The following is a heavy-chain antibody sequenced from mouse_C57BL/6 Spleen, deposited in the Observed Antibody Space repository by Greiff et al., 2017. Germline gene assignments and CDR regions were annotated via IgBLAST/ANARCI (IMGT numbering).Heavy chain of an antibody. CDR2: IDPSDSYT. D-gene: IGHD1-1*01. Sequence: VQLQQPGAELVMPGASVKLSCKASGYTFTSYWMHWVKQRPGQGLEWIGEIDPSDSYTNYNQKFKGKSTLTVDKSSSTAYMQLSSLTSEDSAVYYCARGEITTVVADVWGTGTTVTVSS. CDR1: GYTFTSYW. V-gene: IGHV1-69*01. CDR3: ARGEITTVVADV. J-gene: IGHJ1*03.